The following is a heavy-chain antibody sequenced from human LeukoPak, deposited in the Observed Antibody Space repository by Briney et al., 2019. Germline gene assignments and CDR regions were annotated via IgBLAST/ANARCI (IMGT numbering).Heavy chain of an antibody. V-gene: IGHV1-69*01. J-gene: IGHJ3*02. D-gene: IGHD5/OR15-5a*01. CDR1: GGTFSSYA. CDR2: IIPIFGTA. Sequence: SVKVSCKASGGTFSSYAISWVRRAPGQGLEWMGGIIPIFGTANYAQKFQGRVTITADESTSTAYMELSSLRSEDTAVYYCARDQSSVDAFDIWGQGTMVTVPS. CDR3: ARDQSSVDAFDI.